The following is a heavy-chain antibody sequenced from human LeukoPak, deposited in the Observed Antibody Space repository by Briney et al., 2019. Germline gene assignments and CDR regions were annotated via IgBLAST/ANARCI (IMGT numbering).Heavy chain of an antibody. D-gene: IGHD3-22*01. Sequence: PGGSLRLSCPASGFTFSSYRMIWVRQAPGKGLEWVSSISSSSSYIYYTGSVKGRFTISRDNAKNSLYLQMNSLRAEDTAVYYCASTYDTSGVSHSSLKDYYYGMDIWGHGTTVTVSS. CDR2: ISSSSSYI. J-gene: IGHJ6*02. V-gene: IGHV3-21*01. CDR3: ASTYDTSGVSHSSLKDYYYGMDI. CDR1: GFTFSSYR.